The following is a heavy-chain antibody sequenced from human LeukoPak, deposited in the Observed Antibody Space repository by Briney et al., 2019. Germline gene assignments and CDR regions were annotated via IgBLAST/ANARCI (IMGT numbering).Heavy chain of an antibody. CDR2: INHSGST. V-gene: IGHV4-39*07. J-gene: IGHJ5*02. CDR3: ARLLAAGRLLWFGELRPPNWFDP. Sequence: SETLSLTCTVSGGSISSSSYYWGWIRQPPGKGLEWIGEINHSGSTNYNPSLKSRVTISVDTSKNQFSLKLSSVTAADTAVYYCARLLAAGRLLWFGELRPPNWFDPWGQGTLVTVSS. D-gene: IGHD3-10*01. CDR1: GGSISSSSYY.